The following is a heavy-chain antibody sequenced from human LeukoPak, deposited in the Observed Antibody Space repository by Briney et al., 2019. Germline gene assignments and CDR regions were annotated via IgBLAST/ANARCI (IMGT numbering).Heavy chain of an antibody. CDR1: GYTFTSYD. J-gene: IGHJ3*02. Sequence: ASVKVSCKASGYTFTSYDINWVRQATGQGLEWMGWMNPNSGNTGYAQKFQGRVTMTRNTSISTAYMELSSLRSEDTAVYYCARQQLVPTADAFDIWGQGTMVTVSS. V-gene: IGHV1-8*01. D-gene: IGHD6-13*01. CDR2: MNPNSGNT. CDR3: ARQQLVPTADAFDI.